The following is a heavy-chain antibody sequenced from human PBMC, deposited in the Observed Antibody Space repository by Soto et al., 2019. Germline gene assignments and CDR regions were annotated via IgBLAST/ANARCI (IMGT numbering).Heavy chain of an antibody. J-gene: IGHJ5*02. V-gene: IGHV4-31*03. D-gene: IGHD3-10*01. Sequence: TSETLSLTCTVSGGSISSGGYYWSWIRQHPGKGLEWIGYIYYSGSTYYNPSLKSRVTISVDTSKNQFSLKLRSVTDADTAVYYCASGYYGWGSYCRFDPLGQGNLVTVSS. CDR2: IYYSGST. CDR3: ASGYYGWGSYCRFDP. CDR1: GGSISSGGYY.